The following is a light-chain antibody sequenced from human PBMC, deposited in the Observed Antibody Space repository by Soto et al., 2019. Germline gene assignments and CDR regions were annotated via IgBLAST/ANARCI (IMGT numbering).Light chain of an antibody. CDR1: SSDVGGYNY. CDR3: SSYTSSSSGV. V-gene: IGLV2-14*01. J-gene: IGLJ3*02. CDR2: DVS. Sequence: QSALTQPASVSGSPGQSITISCTGTSSDVGGYNYVSWYQQHPGKAPQLMIYDVSNRPSGVSNRFSGSKSGNTASLTISGLQAEEEADYYCSSYTSSSSGVFGGGTKVTVL.